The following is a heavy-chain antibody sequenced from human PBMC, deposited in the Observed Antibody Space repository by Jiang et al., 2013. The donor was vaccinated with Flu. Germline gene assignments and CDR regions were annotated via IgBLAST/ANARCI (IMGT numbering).Heavy chain of an antibody. Sequence: VQLLESGGGLVQPGGSLRLSCAASGFTFSTYGMSWVRQAPGKGLEWVSAISGSGSTYYADSVKGRFTISRDNSKNTLYLQMNSLRAEDTAVYYCAKDRGQWLSPLDYWGQGTLVTVSS. J-gene: IGHJ4*02. V-gene: IGHV3-23*01. D-gene: IGHD6-19*01. CDR2: ISGSGST. CDR1: GFTFSTYG. CDR3: AKDRGQWLSPLDY.